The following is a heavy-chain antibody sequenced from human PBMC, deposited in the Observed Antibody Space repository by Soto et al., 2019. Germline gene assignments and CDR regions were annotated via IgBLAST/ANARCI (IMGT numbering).Heavy chain of an antibody. Sequence: SETLSLTCTVSGGSISSGGYYWSWIRQPPGKGLEWIGEINHSGSTNYNPSLKSRVTISVDTSRNQFSLKLSSVTAADTAVYYCARGNPFRYSGYGKLFDYWGQGTLVTVSS. D-gene: IGHD5-12*01. CDR3: ARGNPFRYSGYGKLFDY. CDR2: INHSGST. J-gene: IGHJ4*02. CDR1: GGSISSGGYY. V-gene: IGHV4-39*07.